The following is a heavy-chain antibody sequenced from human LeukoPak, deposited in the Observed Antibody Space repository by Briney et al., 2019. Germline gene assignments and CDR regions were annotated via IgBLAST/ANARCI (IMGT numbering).Heavy chain of an antibody. Sequence: SETLSLTCFVSGGSIYRNSHHWDWIRQAPGKGLEWIGNIYYSGTTSYNPSLKSRVTISVDTSKNQFSLRLSSVTAADTAVYYCARRGDILTDYAFDYWGQGTLVTVSS. D-gene: IGHD3-9*01. CDR3: ARRGDILTDYAFDY. CDR2: IYYSGTT. J-gene: IGHJ4*02. V-gene: IGHV4-39*01. CDR1: GGSIYRNSHH.